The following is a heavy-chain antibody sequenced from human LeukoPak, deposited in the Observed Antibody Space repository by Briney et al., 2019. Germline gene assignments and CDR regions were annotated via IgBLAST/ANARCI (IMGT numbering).Heavy chain of an antibody. CDR3: ASLFYSNYGDY. J-gene: IGHJ4*02. CDR2: IYYSGST. V-gene: IGHV4-39*01. D-gene: IGHD4-11*01. Sequence: SETLSLTCTVSGGSISSTSYYWGWIRQPPGKGLEWIGSIYYSGSTYFNPSLKSRVTISVDTSKNQFSLKVSSVTAAGTAMYYCASLFYSNYGDYWGQGTLVTVSS. CDR1: GGSISSTSYY.